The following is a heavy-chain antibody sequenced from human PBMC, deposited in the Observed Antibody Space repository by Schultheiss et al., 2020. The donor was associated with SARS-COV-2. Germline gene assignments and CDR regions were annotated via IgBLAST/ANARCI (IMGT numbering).Heavy chain of an antibody. J-gene: IGHJ4*02. D-gene: IGHD2-15*01. Sequence: GGSLRLSCAASGFTFSTYGMHWVRQAPGKGLEWVSSISSSSSYTNYADSVKGRFTISRDNAKNSLYLQMNSLRAEDTAVYYCARLIGSGPFDYWGQGTLVTVSS. CDR2: ISSSSSYT. V-gene: IGHV3-21*01. CDR3: ARLIGSGPFDY. CDR1: GFTFSTYG.